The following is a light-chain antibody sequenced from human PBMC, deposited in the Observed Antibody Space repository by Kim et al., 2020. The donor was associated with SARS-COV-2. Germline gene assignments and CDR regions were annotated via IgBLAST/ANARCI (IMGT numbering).Light chain of an antibody. CDR3: LQHNNYPPT. Sequence: DIQMTQSPSAMSASVGDSVTITCRASQGISNVLAWFQQKPGKVPKRLIYGASSLQSGVPSRFSGSGSGTEFTLTISILQPEDFATYYCLQHNNYPPTFGQGTKVEIK. CDR2: GAS. V-gene: IGKV1-17*03. CDR1: QGISNV. J-gene: IGKJ1*01.